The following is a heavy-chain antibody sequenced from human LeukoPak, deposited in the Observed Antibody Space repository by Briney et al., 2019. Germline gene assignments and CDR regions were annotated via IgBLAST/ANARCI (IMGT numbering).Heavy chain of an antibody. Sequence: GGSLRLSCAASGFTFSSYGMHWVRQAPGKGLEWVAVISYDGSNKYYADSVKGRFTISRDNSKNTLYLQMNSLRAEDTAVYYCAKARSGSYSRGDFDYWGQGTLVTVSS. V-gene: IGHV3-30*18. D-gene: IGHD1-26*01. CDR2: ISYDGSNK. CDR3: AKARSGSYSRGDFDY. J-gene: IGHJ4*02. CDR1: GFTFSSYG.